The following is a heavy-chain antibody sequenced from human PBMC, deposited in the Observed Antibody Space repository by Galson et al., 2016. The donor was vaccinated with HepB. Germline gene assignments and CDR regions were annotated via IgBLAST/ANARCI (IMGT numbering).Heavy chain of an antibody. CDR3: ARGSGFIGSNYVLGYGMDV. J-gene: IGHJ6*02. Sequence: SLRLSCAASGFTFSSYRMHWVRQAPGKGLEYVSRISDNGDSTHYANSAKGRFIISRDNSKNTLYLQMGSLRAEDMAVYYCARGSGFIGSNYVLGYGMDVWGQGTTVTVSS. CDR2: ISDNGDST. D-gene: IGHD1-26*01. CDR1: GFTFSSYR. V-gene: IGHV3-64*01.